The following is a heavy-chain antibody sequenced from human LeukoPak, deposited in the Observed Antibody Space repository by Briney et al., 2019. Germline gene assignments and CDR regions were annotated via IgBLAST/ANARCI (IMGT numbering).Heavy chain of an antibody. J-gene: IGHJ4*02. V-gene: IGHV3-21*01. CDR2: ISSSRGYI. Sequence: GGSLRLSCAASGFTFITYTMNWVRQPPGKGLEGVSSISSSRGYIDNVDSVRGRFTISSDSDNNSLSVHINDLTADGAPGYYCPRDYGSSDTTRPFAYWGRGPLVTVS. CDR1: GFTFITYT. D-gene: IGHD2/OR15-2a*01. CDR3: PRDYGSSDTTRPFAY.